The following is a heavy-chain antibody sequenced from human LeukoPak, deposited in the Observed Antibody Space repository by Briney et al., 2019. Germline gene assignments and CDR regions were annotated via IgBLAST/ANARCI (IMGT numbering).Heavy chain of an antibody. J-gene: IGHJ4*02. D-gene: IGHD2-2*01. V-gene: IGHV4-34*01. Sequence: SSETLSLTCAVYGGSFTGYYWSWIRQPPGKGLEWIGEINHSGSTNYNPSLKSRVTISVDTSKNQFSLKLSSVTAAATAVYYCARAGPIVVVPLDDWGQGTLVTVSS. CDR3: ARAGPIVVVPLDD. CDR1: GGSFTGYY. CDR2: INHSGST.